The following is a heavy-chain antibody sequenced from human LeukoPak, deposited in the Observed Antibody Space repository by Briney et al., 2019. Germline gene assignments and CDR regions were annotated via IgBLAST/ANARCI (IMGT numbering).Heavy chain of an antibody. Sequence: GGSLRLSCSASVFTFSTNSMHWVRQAPGKGLEFVSAITSNGGRTYYADSVKGRFTISRDNSKNTLYLQMSSLRAEDTTVYYSVTVGMTSIWSYLRFDPRGQGTLVSVSS. CDR2: ITSNGGRT. CDR3: VTVGMTSIWSYLRFDP. CDR1: VFTFSTNS. D-gene: IGHD7-27*01. V-gene: IGHV3-64D*08. J-gene: IGHJ5*02.